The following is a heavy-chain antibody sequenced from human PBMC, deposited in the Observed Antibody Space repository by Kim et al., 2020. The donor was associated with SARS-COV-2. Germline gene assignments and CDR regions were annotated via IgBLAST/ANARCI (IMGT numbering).Heavy chain of an antibody. V-gene: IGHV3-48*03. CDR3: ARGGGDGDPVYYGMDV. CDR2: ISSSGSTI. CDR1: GFTFSSYE. D-gene: IGHD4-17*01. Sequence: GGSLRLSCAASGFTFSSYEMNWVRQAPGKGLEWVSYISSSGSTIYYADSVKGRFTISRDNAKNSLYLQMNSLRAEDTAVYYCARGGGDGDPVYYGMDVWGERTTVTVSS. J-gene: IGHJ6*04.